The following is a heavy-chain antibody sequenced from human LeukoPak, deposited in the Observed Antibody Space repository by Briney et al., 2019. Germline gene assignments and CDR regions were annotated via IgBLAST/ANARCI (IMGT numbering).Heavy chain of an antibody. J-gene: IGHJ6*02. Sequence: GGSLRLSCAASGFTFSSYSMNWVRQAPGKGLEWVSSISSSSSYIYYADSVKGRFTISRDNAKNSLYLQVNSLRAEDTAVYYCARDQDSSSWYLPHYYYGMDVWGQGTTVTVSS. CDR2: ISSSSSYI. CDR1: GFTFSSYS. V-gene: IGHV3-21*01. CDR3: ARDQDSSSWYLPHYYYGMDV. D-gene: IGHD6-13*01.